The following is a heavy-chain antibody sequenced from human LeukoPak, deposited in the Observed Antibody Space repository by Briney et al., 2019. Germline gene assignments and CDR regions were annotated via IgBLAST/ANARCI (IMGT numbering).Heavy chain of an antibody. D-gene: IGHD3-22*01. V-gene: IGHV3-7*01. Sequence: GGSLRLSCAASGFIYTNYFMSWVRQAPGKGLEWVASIKHDGSEKYYVDSVRGRFTISRDSTMNSLYLQMSSLRAEDTAVYYCATDRGWRTSGYYLYYFEYWGQGTLVTYSS. CDR2: IKHDGSEK. J-gene: IGHJ4*02. CDR1: GFIYTNYF. CDR3: ATDRGWRTSGYYLYYFEY.